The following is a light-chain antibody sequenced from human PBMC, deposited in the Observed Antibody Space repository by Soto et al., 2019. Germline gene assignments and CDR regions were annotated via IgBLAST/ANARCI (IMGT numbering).Light chain of an antibody. V-gene: IGKV3-20*01. CDR1: QSVSSY. J-gene: IGKJ1*01. Sequence: EIVMTQSPATLSVSPGERATLSCRASQSVSSYLAWYQQKPGQAPRLLISGAHNRAPGIPDRFSGSESGTDFTLRISRLEPEDFAVYYCQQYGSSVTFGQGTKVDI. CDR2: GAH. CDR3: QQYGSSVT.